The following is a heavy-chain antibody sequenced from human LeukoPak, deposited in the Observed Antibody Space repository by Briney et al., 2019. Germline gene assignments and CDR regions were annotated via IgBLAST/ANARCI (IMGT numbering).Heavy chain of an antibody. V-gene: IGHV3-23*01. CDR2: ISGSGGST. CDR3: AKDAYSSSHYYFYYFYMDV. D-gene: IGHD6-6*01. J-gene: IGHJ6*03. CDR1: GFTFSTYA. Sequence: GGSLRLSCAASGFTFSTYAMSWVRQAPGKGLEWVSAISGSGGSTYYADSVKGRFTISRDNSKNTLYLQMNSLRAEDTAVYYCAKDAYSSSHYYFYYFYMDVWGKGTTVTVSS.